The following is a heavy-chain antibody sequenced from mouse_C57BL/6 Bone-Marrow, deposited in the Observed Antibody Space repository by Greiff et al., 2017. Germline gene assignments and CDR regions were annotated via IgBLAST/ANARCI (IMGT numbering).Heavy chain of an antibody. D-gene: IGHD1-1*01. Sequence: VQLQQSGAELVRPGASVKLSCTASGFTINDYYMHWVKQRPEQGLEWIGWIDPEDGDTEYASKFQGKATITADKSSNTAYLQLSSLTSEDTAVYYCTIDYDSSLDYWGQGTTLTVSS. CDR3: TIDYDSSLDY. V-gene: IGHV14-4*01. CDR1: GFTINDYY. J-gene: IGHJ2*01. CDR2: IDPEDGDT.